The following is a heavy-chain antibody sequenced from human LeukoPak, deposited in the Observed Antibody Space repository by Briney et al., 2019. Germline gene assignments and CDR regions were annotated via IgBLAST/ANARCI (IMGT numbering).Heavy chain of an antibody. Sequence: ASVKVSCKVSGYTLTELSMHWVRQAPGKGLEWMGGFDPEDGETIYAQKFQGRVTMTEDTSTDTAYMELSSLRSEDTAVYYCATGYSSGWYWNWFDPWGQGTLVTVSS. D-gene: IGHD6-19*01. CDR2: FDPEDGET. CDR3: ATGYSSGWYWNWFDP. V-gene: IGHV1-24*01. CDR1: GYTLTELS. J-gene: IGHJ5*02.